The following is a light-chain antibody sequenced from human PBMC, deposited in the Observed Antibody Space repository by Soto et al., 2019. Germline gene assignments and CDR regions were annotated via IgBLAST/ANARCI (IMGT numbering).Light chain of an antibody. CDR1: QAIRGA. Sequence: AIQLTQSPSSLSASVGDRVTITWRASQAIRGALAWYQQTPGKAPKILIYDVSTLQSGVPSRFSGSSSGTDFSLTISSLQPEDFATYFCQQFNSYPITFGQGTRLDIK. J-gene: IGKJ5*01. CDR3: QQFNSYPIT. V-gene: IGKV1-13*02. CDR2: DVS.